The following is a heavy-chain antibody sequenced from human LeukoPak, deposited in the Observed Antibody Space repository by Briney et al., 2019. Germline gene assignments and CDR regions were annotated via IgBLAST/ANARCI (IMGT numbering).Heavy chain of an antibody. CDR1: GGSFSGYY. CDR3: ARGDFVDTAMASFDY. D-gene: IGHD5-18*01. CDR2: INHSGST. V-gene: IGHV4-34*01. J-gene: IGHJ4*02. Sequence: SETLSLTCAVYGGSFSGYYWSWIRQPPGKGLEWIGEINHSGSTNYNPSLKSRVTISVDTSKNQFSLKLSSVTAADTAVYYCARGDFVDTAMASFDYWGQGTLVTVSS.